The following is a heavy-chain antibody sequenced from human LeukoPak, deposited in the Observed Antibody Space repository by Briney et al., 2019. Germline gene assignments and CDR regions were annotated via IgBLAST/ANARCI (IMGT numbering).Heavy chain of an antibody. CDR2: IYSGGST. CDR1: GFTVSSNY. V-gene: IGHV3-53*01. J-gene: IGHJ6*02. Sequence: GGSLRLSCAASGFTVSSNYMSWVRQAPGKGLEWVSVIYSGGSTYYADSVKGRFTISRDNSKNTLYLQMNSLRAEDTAVYYCARDSYGDNNYYYYYGMDVWGQGTTVTVSS. CDR3: ARDSYGDNNYYYYYGMDV. D-gene: IGHD4-17*01.